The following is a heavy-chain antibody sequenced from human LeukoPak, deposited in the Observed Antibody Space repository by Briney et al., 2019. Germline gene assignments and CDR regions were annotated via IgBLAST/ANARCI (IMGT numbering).Heavy chain of an antibody. D-gene: IGHD6-19*01. Sequence: ASVKVSCKTSGFTLISYYFFWVRLAPGQRLEWMGILNPKTGTTGYAQKFQGRVNLTRDTSTSTVYMELSSLRSEDTAIYYCVRDQRRIEVAGYYSDYWGQGTLVTVSS. CDR2: LNPKTGTT. CDR3: VRDQRRIEVAGYYSDY. V-gene: IGHV1-46*01. CDR1: GFTLISYY. J-gene: IGHJ4*02.